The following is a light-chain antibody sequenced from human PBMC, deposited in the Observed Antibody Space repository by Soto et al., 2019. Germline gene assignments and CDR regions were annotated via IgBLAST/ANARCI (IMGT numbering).Light chain of an antibody. CDR1: QSLRSTF. Sequence: EIVLTQSPGTLSLSPGDSATLSRRTSQSLRSTFVAWYQVKPDQAPRLLIYDASSRATGIPDRFSGSGSGTDFTLTISRLEPEDFAVYYCQQYGSSLLTFGGGTKVDIK. V-gene: IGKV3-20*01. J-gene: IGKJ4*01. CDR2: DAS. CDR3: QQYGSSLLT.